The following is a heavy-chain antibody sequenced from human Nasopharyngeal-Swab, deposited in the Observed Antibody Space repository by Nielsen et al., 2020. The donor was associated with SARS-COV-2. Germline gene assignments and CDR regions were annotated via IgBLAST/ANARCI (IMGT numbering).Heavy chain of an antibody. Sequence: SETLSLTCTVSGGSISSGGYYWSWIRQPPGKGLEWIGEIHHSGSTNYNPSLKSRVTISVDTSKNQFSLKLSSVTAADTAVYYCASLRIQLWNALYYYYYGMDVWGPGTTVPVSS. D-gene: IGHD5-18*01. CDR3: ASLRIQLWNALYYYYYGMDV. J-gene: IGHJ6*02. CDR2: IHHSGST. CDR1: GGSISSGGYY. V-gene: IGHV4-39*07.